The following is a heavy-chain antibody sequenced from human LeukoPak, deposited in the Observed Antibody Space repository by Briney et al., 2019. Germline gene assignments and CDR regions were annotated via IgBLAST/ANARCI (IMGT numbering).Heavy chain of an antibody. CDR1: GGSISSYY. J-gene: IGHJ5*02. CDR2: IYYSGST. Sequence: KASETLSLTCTVSGGSISSYYWSWIRQPPGKGLEWIGYIYYSGSTNYNPSLKSRVTISVDTSKNQFSLKLSSVTAADTAVYYRARDGYAHLDPWGQGTLVTVSS. D-gene: IGHD2-2*03. CDR3: ARDGYAHLDP. V-gene: IGHV4-59*01.